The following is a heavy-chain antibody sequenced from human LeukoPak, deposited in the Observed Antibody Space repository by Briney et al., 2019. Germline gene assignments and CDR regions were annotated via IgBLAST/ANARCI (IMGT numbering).Heavy chain of an antibody. J-gene: IGHJ4*02. CDR3: ARGKVEDGSSWYDY. D-gene: IGHD6-13*01. Sequence: SETLSLTCAVYGGSFSGYYWTWIRQPPGKGLEWIGEINHSGSTKYNSSVKSRVTISVDTSKKEFSLELSSVTAADTAMYYCARGKVEDGSSWYDYWGQGTLVTVSS. V-gene: IGHV4-34*01. CDR1: GGSFSGYY. CDR2: INHSGST.